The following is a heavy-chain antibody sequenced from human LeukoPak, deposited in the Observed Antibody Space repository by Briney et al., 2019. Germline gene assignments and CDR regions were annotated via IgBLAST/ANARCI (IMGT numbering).Heavy chain of an antibody. D-gene: IGHD3-22*01. CDR3: ARDYYDSSGYHREVDY. Sequence: GGSLRLSCAASGFIFSSYGMHWVRQAPGKGLEWVALIWYDGSNKYYADSVKGRFTISRDNSKNTLYLQMNSLRAEDTAVYYCARDYYDSSGYHREVDYWGQGTLVSVSS. V-gene: IGHV3-33*01. J-gene: IGHJ4*02. CDR1: GFIFSSYG. CDR2: IWYDGSNK.